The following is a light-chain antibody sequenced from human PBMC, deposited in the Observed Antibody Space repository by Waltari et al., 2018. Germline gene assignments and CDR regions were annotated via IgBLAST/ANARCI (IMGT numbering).Light chain of an antibody. CDR2: EVS. J-gene: IGLJ1*01. CDR1: SNDVGGYGY. Sequence: QSALTQPASVSGSPGQSVSIPCTGTSNDVGGYGYVPWYQQFPGQAPKLMLCEVSYRPSGVPSRVAGSKAGNTASLTISRLQGEDEAVYYCSSHTSTVPHVFGTGTKVTVV. V-gene: IGLV2-14*01. CDR3: SSHTSTVPHV.